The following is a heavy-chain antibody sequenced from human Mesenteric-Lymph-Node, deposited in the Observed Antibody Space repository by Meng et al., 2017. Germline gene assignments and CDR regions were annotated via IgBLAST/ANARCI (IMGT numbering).Heavy chain of an antibody. CDR3: ARDGGGTHYYDSSGYYY. D-gene: IGHD3-22*01. Sequence: SETLSLTCTVSGGSISSSSYYWGWIRQPPGKGLEWIGSIYYSGSTYYNPSLKSRVTISVDTSKNQFSLKLSSVTAADTAVYYCARDGGGTHYYDSSGYYYWGQGTLVTGAS. CDR1: GGSISSSSYY. CDR2: IYYSGST. J-gene: IGHJ4*02. V-gene: IGHV4-39*07.